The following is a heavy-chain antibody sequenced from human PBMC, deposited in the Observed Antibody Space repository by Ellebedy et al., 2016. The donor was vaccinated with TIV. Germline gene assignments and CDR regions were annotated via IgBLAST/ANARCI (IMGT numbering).Heavy chain of an antibody. CDR3: VRGGTVVAGPEYFQH. CDR1: GYTFTDYY. V-gene: IGHV1-2*02. J-gene: IGHJ1*01. CDR2: INPHSGGT. D-gene: IGHD2-15*01. Sequence: AASVKVSCKASGYTFTDYYVHWMRQSPGQGPEWMGWINPHSGGTHYVQSFQGRVTMTRDTSISTAYTALTRLTTDDTAVYYCVRGGTVVAGPEYFQHWGQGTLVTVSS.